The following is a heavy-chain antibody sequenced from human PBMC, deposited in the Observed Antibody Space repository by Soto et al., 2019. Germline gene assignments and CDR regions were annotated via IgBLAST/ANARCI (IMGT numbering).Heavy chain of an antibody. Sequence: QVQLQESGPGLVQPSETLSLTCTVSGGSITGYYWSWIRQPPGKGPEWIGNIHYSGSTNYNPSLKSRVTISVXMXENQFSLRLSSVTAAETAVYYCARHSYYSSPLRFDPWGQGTLVTVSS. CDR3: ARHSYYSSPLRFDP. V-gene: IGHV4-59*08. CDR2: IHYSGST. CDR1: GGSITGYY. D-gene: IGHD4-4*01. J-gene: IGHJ5*02.